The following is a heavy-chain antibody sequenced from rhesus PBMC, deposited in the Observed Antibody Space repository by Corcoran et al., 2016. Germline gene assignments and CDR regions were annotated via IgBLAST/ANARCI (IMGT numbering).Heavy chain of an antibody. D-gene: IGHD1-1*01. Sequence: EVQLLESGGGLVQSGGSLSLSCAASGFTFRIYWMHGVRQAPGKGLEWVAVISSDGSKKDYADSVKDRFTISRDNSKNILYLQINNLKLEDTAVYYGTTFGYWGQGVLVTVSS. CDR1: GFTFRIYW. V-gene: IGHV3-54*02. CDR2: ISSDGSKK. CDR3: TTFGY. J-gene: IGHJ4*01.